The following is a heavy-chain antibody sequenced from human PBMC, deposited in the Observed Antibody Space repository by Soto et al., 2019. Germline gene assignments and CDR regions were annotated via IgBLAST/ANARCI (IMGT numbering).Heavy chain of an antibody. CDR3: ARVRYGGYAQGIYYYYGMDV. CDR2: IYHSGST. Sequence: SETLSLTCAVSGGSISSSNWWSWVRQPPGKGLEWIGEIYHSGSTNYNPSLKSRVTISVDTSKNQFSLKLSSVTAADTAVYYCARVRYGGYAQGIYYYYGMDVWGQGTTVTVSS. J-gene: IGHJ6*02. V-gene: IGHV4-4*02. CDR1: GGSISSSNW. D-gene: IGHD5-12*01.